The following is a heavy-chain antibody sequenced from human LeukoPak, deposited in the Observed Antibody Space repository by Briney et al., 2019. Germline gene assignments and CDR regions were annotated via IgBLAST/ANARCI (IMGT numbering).Heavy chain of an antibody. CDR2: IHYSGST. Sequence: SETLSLTCTVSGGSIRNYYWSWIRQPPGKGLEWIGYIHYSGSTNYNPSLKSRVTISVDTSKNQFSLRLSSVTAADTAVYYCARDKDFYYWGQGTLVTVSS. V-gene: IGHV4-59*01. CDR1: GGSIRNYY. J-gene: IGHJ4*02. CDR3: ARDKDFYY.